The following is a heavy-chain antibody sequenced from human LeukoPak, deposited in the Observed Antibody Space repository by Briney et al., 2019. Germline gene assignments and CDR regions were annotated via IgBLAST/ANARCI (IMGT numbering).Heavy chain of an antibody. CDR3: ARHTRWDCTGTSCYNDY. Sequence: GESLKISCKGSGYSFASYWIGWVRQMPGKGLQWMGTIYPDDSDTRYSPAFQGQVTISADKSISTAYLQWSDLKASDTAMYYCARHTRWDCTGTSCYNDYWGQGTLVTVSS. CDR1: GYSFASYW. D-gene: IGHD2-2*02. J-gene: IGHJ4*01. CDR2: IYPDDSDT. V-gene: IGHV5-51*01.